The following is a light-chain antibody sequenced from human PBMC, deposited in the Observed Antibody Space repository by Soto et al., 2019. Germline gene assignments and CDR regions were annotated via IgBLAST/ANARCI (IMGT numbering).Light chain of an antibody. CDR1: QSISSY. J-gene: IGKJ2*01. CDR3: QQSHSTPYT. Sequence: DIQMTQSPSSLSASVVDRVSITCRASQSISSYLNWFQQKPGKAPKLLIYAASSLQSGVPSRFSGAGSGTDFTLTISSLQPEDFATYYCQQSHSTPYTFGQGT. V-gene: IGKV1-39*01. CDR2: AAS.